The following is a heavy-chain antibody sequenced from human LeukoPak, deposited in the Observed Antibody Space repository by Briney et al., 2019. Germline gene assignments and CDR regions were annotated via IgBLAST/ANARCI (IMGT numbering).Heavy chain of an antibody. CDR2: IIPIFGTA. D-gene: IGHD4-17*01. J-gene: IGHJ6*03. V-gene: IGHV1-69*05. Sequence: ASVKVSCKASGYTFTGYYMHWVRQAPGQGLEWMGGIIPIFGTANYAQKFQGRVTITTDESTSTAYMELSSLRSEDTAVYYCAGGDYGPTRNYYYYMDVWGKGTTVTVSS. CDR1: GYTFTGYY. CDR3: AGGDYGPTRNYYYYMDV.